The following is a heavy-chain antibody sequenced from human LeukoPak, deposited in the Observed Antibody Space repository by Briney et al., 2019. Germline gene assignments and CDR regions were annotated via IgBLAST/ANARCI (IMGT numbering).Heavy chain of an antibody. CDR2: ISGSGGTT. CDR1: GFTFSSSV. D-gene: IGHD3-3*01. J-gene: IGHJ5*02. V-gene: IGHV3-23*01. CDR3: ARVPAPYYDFWSGHNWFDP. Sequence: PGGSLRLSCAASGFTFSSSVMTWVRQAPGKGLEGVSTISGSGGTTYYADSVKGRFTISRDNAKNTLYLQMNSLRAEDTAVYYCARVPAPYYDFWSGHNWFDPWGQGTLVPVSS.